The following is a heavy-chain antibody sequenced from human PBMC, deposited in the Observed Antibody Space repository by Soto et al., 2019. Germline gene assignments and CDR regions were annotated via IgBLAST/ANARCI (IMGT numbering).Heavy chain of an antibody. Sequence: SETLSLTCTVSGDSITDSTYYWAWIRQNPRKRLEWIGSVFYSGGTHYNPSRKSRVTISVDTSKNQFSLKVRSVTAADTAVYYCARHSTGYYYSYFDYWGPGTQVTVSS. J-gene: IGHJ4*02. V-gene: IGHV4-39*01. CDR3: ARHSTGYYYSYFDY. D-gene: IGHD3-22*01. CDR2: VFYSGGT. CDR1: GDSITDSTYY.